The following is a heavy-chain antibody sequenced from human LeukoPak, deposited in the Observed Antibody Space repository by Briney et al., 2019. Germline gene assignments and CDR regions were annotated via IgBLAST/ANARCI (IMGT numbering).Heavy chain of an antibody. CDR3: ARGRFFFRRGWFDP. J-gene: IGHJ5*02. CDR2: IYHSGST. Sequence: PSGTLSLTCAVSGGSISGSNWWSWVRPSPGKGLEWIGEIYHSGSTNYNPSLKSRITISVDKSKNLFSLKLSSVTAADAGVYHCARGRFFFRRGWFDPWGQGTLVTVSS. D-gene: IGHD3-10*01. CDR1: GGSISGSNW. V-gene: IGHV4-4*02.